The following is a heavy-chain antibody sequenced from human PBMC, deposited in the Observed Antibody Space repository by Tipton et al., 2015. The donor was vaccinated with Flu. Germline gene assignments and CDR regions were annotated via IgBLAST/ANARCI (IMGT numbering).Heavy chain of an antibody. J-gene: IGHJ5*02. Sequence: LRPSCAVSGYSIRSSNYYWGWIRQPPGKGLEWIGNIFHSGNPNRNPSLKSRVTMSIDTSKNQFSLKLSSVTAADTAVYYCARRDYSNYVSEPKNWFDPWGQGALVTVSS. CDR1: GYSIRSSNYY. CDR2: IFHSGNP. V-gene: IGHV4-38-2*01. D-gene: IGHD4-11*01. CDR3: ARRDYSNYVSEPKNWFDP.